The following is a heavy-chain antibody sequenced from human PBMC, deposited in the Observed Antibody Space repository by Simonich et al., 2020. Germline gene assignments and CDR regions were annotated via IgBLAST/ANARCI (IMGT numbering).Heavy chain of an antibody. CDR2: TYHSGRT. CDR3: ARVGYSNYYYYGMDV. V-gene: IGHV4-38-2*01. Sequence: QVQLQESGPGLVKPSETLSLTRAVSGYSISSGYYWGWIRQPPGKGLEWIGSTYHSGRTYYNPSRKSRVTISVDTSKNQFSLKLSSVTAADTAVYYCARVGYSNYYYYGMDVWGQGTTVTVSS. J-gene: IGHJ6*02. CDR1: GYSISSGYY. D-gene: IGHD6-13*01.